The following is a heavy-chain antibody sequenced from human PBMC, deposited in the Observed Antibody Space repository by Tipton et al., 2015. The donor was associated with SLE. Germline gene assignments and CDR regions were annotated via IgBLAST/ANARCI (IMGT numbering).Heavy chain of an antibody. Sequence: SLRLSCAASGFTVSGNYMSWVRQAPGKGLEWVSVIYSGGSTYYADSVKGRFTISRDNSKNTLYLQMNSLRAEDTAVYYCARDGYCGGDCYSGAFDIWGQGTMVTVSS. CDR3: ARDGYCGGDCYSGAFDI. CDR1: GFTVSGNY. CDR2: IYSGGST. D-gene: IGHD2-21*01. J-gene: IGHJ3*02. V-gene: IGHV3-53*05.